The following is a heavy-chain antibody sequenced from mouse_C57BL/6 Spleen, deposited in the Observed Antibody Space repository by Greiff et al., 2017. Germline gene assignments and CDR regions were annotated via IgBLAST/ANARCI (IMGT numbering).Heavy chain of an antibody. Sequence: EAGGGLVQPKGSLKLSCAASGFTFNTYAMHWVRQAPGKGLEWVARIRSKSSNYATYYADSVKDRFTISRDDSQSMLYLQMNNLKTEDTAMYYCVRDRDYDYDDAMDYWGQGTSVTVSS. CDR3: VRDRDYDYDDAMDY. V-gene: IGHV10-3*01. CDR1: GFTFNTYA. J-gene: IGHJ4*01. CDR2: IRSKSSNYAT. D-gene: IGHD2-4*01.